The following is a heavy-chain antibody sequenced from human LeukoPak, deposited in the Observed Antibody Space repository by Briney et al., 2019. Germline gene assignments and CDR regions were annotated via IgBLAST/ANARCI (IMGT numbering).Heavy chain of an antibody. CDR1: GHSFTNYW. CDR3: ARLGGGLDY. V-gene: IGHV5-51*01. CDR2: IYPRDSDT. D-gene: IGHD3-10*01. Sequence: GESLKISCKGPGHSFTNYWIAWVRQMPGKGLEWMGIIYPRDSDTTYSPAFQGQVTMSADKYTSTAYLRWSSLKASDTATYYCARLGGGLDYWGQGTLVTVSS. J-gene: IGHJ4*02.